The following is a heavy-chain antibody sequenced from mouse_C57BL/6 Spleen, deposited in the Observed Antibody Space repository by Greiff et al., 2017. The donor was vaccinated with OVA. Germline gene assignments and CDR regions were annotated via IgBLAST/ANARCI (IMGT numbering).Heavy chain of an antibody. J-gene: IGHJ4*01. Sequence: QVQLQQSGAELARPGASVKMSCKASGYTFTSYTMHWVKQRPGQGLEWIGYINPSSGYTKYNQKFKDKATLTADKSSSTAYMQLSSLTSEDSAVDYCARGDYYEAMDYWGQGTSVTVSS. CDR1: GYTFTSYT. CDR3: ARGDYYEAMDY. CDR2: INPSSGYT. V-gene: IGHV1-4*01.